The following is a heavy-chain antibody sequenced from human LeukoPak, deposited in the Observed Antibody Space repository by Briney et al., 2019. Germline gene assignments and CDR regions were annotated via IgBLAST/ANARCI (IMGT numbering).Heavy chain of an antibody. D-gene: IGHD4-17*01. V-gene: IGHV4-39*01. Sequence: SETLSLTCTVSGGSISSGSHYWGWIRQPPGKGLEWIGSNYYSGSTYYNPSLKSRVTISIDTSKNQFSLKLGSVTAADTAVYYCARRGATVTKSIDYWGQGTLVTVSS. J-gene: IGHJ4*02. CDR3: ARRGATVTKSIDY. CDR2: NYYSGST. CDR1: GGSISSGSHY.